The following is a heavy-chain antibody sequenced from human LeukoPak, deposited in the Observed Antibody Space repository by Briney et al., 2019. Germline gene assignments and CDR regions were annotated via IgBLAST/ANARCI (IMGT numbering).Heavy chain of an antibody. CDR1: GYTFTSYG. CDR2: ISAYSGNT. Sequence: ASVKVSCKASGYTFTSYGISWVRQAPGQGLEWMGWISAYSGNTNYAQKLQGRVTMTTDTSTSTAYMELRSLRSDDTAVYYCARDAIFGVVIMLGPFDYWGQGTLVTVSS. D-gene: IGHD3-3*01. J-gene: IGHJ4*02. CDR3: ARDAIFGVVIMLGPFDY. V-gene: IGHV1-18*01.